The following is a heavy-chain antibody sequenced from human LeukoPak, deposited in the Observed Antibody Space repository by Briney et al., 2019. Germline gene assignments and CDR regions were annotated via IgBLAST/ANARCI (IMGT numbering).Heavy chain of an antibody. Sequence: GASVKVSCKASGYTFTSYGISWVRQARGQGLEWMGWISAYNGNTNYAQKLQGRVTTTTDTSTSTAYMELRSLRSDDTAVYYCARTPVGDYYDSSGYPGYGMDVWGQGTTVTVSS. D-gene: IGHD3-22*01. J-gene: IGHJ6*02. CDR2: ISAYNGNT. CDR1: GYTFTSYG. V-gene: IGHV1-18*01. CDR3: ARTPVGDYYDSSGYPGYGMDV.